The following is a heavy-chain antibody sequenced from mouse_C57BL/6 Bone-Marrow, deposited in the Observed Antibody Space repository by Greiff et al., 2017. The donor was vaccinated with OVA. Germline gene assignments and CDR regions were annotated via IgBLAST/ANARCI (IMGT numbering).Heavy chain of an antibody. CDR3: ARSERLRDYFDY. Sequence: QVQLQQSGAELVRPGASVKLSCKASGYTFTDYYISWVKQRHGQGLEWIARIYPGSGNIYYNEKFKGKATLTEDKSSSTAYMQLSSLTSDDSAVYFCARSERLRDYFDYWGQGTTLTVSS. J-gene: IGHJ2*01. CDR2: IYPGSGNI. V-gene: IGHV1-76*01. D-gene: IGHD2-2*01. CDR1: GYTFTDYY.